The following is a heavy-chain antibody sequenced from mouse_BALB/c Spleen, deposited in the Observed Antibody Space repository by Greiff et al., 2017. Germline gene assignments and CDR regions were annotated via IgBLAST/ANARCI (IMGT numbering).Heavy chain of an antibody. CDR1: GFTFSSFG. D-gene: IGHD1-1*01. V-gene: IGHV5-17*02. J-gene: IGHJ3*01. CDR3: ARSALYGSSYKFAY. Sequence: DVQLVESGGGLVQPGGSRKLSCAASGFTFSSFGMHWVRQAPEKGLEWVAYISSGSSTIYYADTVKGRFTISRDNPKNTLFLQMTSLRSEDTAMYYCARSALYGSSYKFAYWGQGTLVTVSA. CDR2: ISSGSSTI.